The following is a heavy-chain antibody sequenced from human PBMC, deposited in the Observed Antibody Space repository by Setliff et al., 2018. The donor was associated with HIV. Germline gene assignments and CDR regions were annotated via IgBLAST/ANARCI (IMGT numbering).Heavy chain of an antibody. CDR1: GFTVSTYY. CDR2: IYSDGST. D-gene: IGHD3-10*01. Sequence: GGSLRLSCAASGFTVSTYYMSWVRQAPGKGLEWVSTIYSDGSTYHADSVNGRFTLSRDISENALYLQIDSLRPEDTAVYYCARLRLYNSALDYWGQGTLVTVTS. CDR3: ARLRLYNSALDY. V-gene: IGHV3-66*02. J-gene: IGHJ4*02.